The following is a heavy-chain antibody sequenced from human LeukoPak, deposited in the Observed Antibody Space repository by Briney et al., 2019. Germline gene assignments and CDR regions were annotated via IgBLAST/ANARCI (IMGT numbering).Heavy chain of an antibody. D-gene: IGHD2-21*01. Sequence: PGGSLRLSCAASGFTFDDYAMHWVRQAPGKGLEWVSGISWNSGSIGYADSVKGRFTISRDNSKNTLYLHMNSLRVEDTAVYYCAKDPETYSSRWFDSWGQGTLVTVSS. CDR1: GFTFDDYA. CDR3: AKDPETYSSRWFDS. J-gene: IGHJ5*01. CDR2: ISWNSGSI. V-gene: IGHV3-9*01.